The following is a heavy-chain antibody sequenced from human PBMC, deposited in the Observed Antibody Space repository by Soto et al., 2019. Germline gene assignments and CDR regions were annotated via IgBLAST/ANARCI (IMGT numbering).Heavy chain of an antibody. V-gene: IGHV3-7*01. Sequence: GGSLRLSCVASGFTFSRYWMSWVRQAPGKGLEWVANIKQDGSEKYYVDSVKGRFNISRDNAKNSLYLQMNSLRAEDTAVYYCARDEGYDILTGYYSPQRFDYWGQGTLVTVSS. CDR3: ARDEGYDILTGYYSPQRFDY. J-gene: IGHJ4*02. CDR1: GFTFSRYW. CDR2: IKQDGSEK. D-gene: IGHD3-9*01.